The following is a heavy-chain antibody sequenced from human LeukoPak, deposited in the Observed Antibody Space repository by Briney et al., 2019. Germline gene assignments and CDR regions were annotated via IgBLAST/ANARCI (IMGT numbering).Heavy chain of an antibody. J-gene: IGHJ3*02. CDR1: GGSISNYY. Sequence: SETLSLTCTVSGGSISNYYWSWIRQPLGKGLEWIGYIFYRGSIDYSPSLQSGVTISVDTSKNHLSLRLTSVTAADTAVYFCARGVVLGQDDAFDIWGRGTMVTVSS. CDR3: ARGVVLGQDDAFDI. CDR2: IFYRGSI. D-gene: IGHD3/OR15-3a*01. V-gene: IGHV4-59*12.